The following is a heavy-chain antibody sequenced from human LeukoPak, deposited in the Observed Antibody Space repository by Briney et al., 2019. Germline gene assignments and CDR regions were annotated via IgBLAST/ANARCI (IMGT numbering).Heavy chain of an antibody. Sequence: GGSLRLSCAASGFIFSSYWMHWVRHAPGKGLAWVSRINTDGSSTSYADSVKGRFTISRDNAKNTLYLQMNSLRAEDTAVYYCARVIQKNKLNPITGTTLDYWGQGTLVTVSS. CDR3: ARVIQKNKLNPITGTTLDY. CDR1: GFIFSSYW. J-gene: IGHJ4*02. V-gene: IGHV3-74*01. CDR2: INTDGSST. D-gene: IGHD1-7*01.